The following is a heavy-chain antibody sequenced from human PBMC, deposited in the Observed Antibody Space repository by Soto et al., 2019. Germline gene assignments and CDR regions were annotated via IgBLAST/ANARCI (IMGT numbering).Heavy chain of an antibody. Sequence: GSSVKVSCKPSAAPFTSYAISSVRQAPGQGLEWMVGIIPIFGTANYAQKFQGRVTITADESTSTAYMELSSLTSEDTAVYYCASAVLSGSWYLFWFDPWGQGTLVTVSS. CDR3: ASAVLSGSWYLFWFDP. J-gene: IGHJ5*02. V-gene: IGHV1-69*13. D-gene: IGHD6-13*01. CDR2: IIPIFGTA. CDR1: AAPFTSYA.